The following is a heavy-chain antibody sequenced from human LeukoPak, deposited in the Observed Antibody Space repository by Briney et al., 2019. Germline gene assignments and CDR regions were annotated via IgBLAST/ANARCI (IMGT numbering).Heavy chain of an antibody. V-gene: IGHV3-30*02. D-gene: IGHD6-13*01. J-gene: IGHJ4*02. Sequence: GGSLRLSCAASGFTFSSYGMHWVRQAPGKGLEWVAFIRYDGSNKYYADSVKGRFTISRDNSKNTLYLQMNSLRAEDTAMYYCVGGPIAAAGEDYWGQGILVTVSS. CDR1: GFTFSSYG. CDR2: IRYDGSNK. CDR3: VGGPIAAAGEDY.